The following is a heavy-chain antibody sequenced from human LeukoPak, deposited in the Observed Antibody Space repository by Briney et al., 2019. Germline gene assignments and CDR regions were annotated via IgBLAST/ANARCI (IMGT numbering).Heavy chain of an antibody. D-gene: IGHD3-10*01. Sequence: PGGSLRLSCVVSGFTFSSARVGWVRQAPGEGPEWVGLIKSKTDGGTTDYAAPVKGRFTISRDDSKNTLYLQMNSLKTEDTAVYYCTAPSRGFGELLTHDYWGQGTLVTVSS. CDR3: TAPSRGFGELLTHDY. CDR2: IKSKTDGGTT. CDR1: GFTFSSAR. J-gene: IGHJ4*02. V-gene: IGHV3-15*01.